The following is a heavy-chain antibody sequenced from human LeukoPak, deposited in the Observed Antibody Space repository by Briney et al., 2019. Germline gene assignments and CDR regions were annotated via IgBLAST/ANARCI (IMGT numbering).Heavy chain of an antibody. CDR2: IYHSGST. J-gene: IGHJ4*02. V-gene: IGHV4-38-2*01. CDR1: GYSISSGYY. CDR3: ARGHGDYDY. D-gene: IGHD4-17*01. Sequence: SETLSLTCAVSGYSISSGYYWGWIRQPPGKGLEWIGSIYHSGSTNYNPSLKSRVTMSVDTSKNQFSLKLSSVTAADTAVYYCARGHGDYDYWGQGTLVTVSS.